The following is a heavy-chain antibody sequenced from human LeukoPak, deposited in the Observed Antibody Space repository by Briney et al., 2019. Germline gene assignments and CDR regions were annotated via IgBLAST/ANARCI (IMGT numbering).Heavy chain of an antibody. D-gene: IGHD3-10*02. CDR3: AHGTMSQLDY. Sequence: GGSLRLSCAASGFTFSSYSMNWVRQAPGKGLEWVSYISSSSSTIYYAESVKGRFTISRDNSKNTLYLQMNSLRAEDTAVYYCAHGTMSQLDYWGQGTLVTVSS. J-gene: IGHJ4*02. CDR2: ISSSSSTI. CDR1: GFTFSSYS. V-gene: IGHV3-48*01.